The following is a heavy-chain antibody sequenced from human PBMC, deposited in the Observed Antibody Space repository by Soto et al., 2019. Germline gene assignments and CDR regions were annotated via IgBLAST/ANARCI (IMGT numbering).Heavy chain of an antibody. D-gene: IGHD1-26*01. CDR1: GYTLNELS. CDR3: TTYLLKSIVRAEHDAFDI. CDR2: FDPEDGET. J-gene: IGHJ3*02. Sequence: ASVKVSCKVSGYTLNELSMHWVRQAPGKGLEWMGGFDPEDGETIYAQKFQGRVTMTEDTSTDTAYMELSSLRSEDTAVYYCTTYLLKSIVRAEHDAFDIWGQGTMVTGS. V-gene: IGHV1-24*01.